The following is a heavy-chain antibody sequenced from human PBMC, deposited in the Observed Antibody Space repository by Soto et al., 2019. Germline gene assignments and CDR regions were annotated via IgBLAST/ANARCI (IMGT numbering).Heavy chain of an antibody. CDR2: IDPTDSFT. J-gene: IGHJ3*01. Sequence: GESLKISCKASGYKFTTFWLNWVRQTPGKGLEWQGRIDPTDSFTNYSPPFEGHVTISVDRSISTAYLQWNSLQASDTAIYYCARPASGGSRDAFDVWGQGTTVTVSS. D-gene: IGHD2-15*01. CDR1: GYKFTTFW. V-gene: IGHV5-10-1*01. CDR3: ARPASGGSRDAFDV.